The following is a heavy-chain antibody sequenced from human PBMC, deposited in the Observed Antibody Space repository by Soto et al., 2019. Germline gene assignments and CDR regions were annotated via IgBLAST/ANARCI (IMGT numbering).Heavy chain of an antibody. D-gene: IGHD2-15*01. CDR2: IYWDDDK. CDR1: GFSLSTSGVG. J-gene: IGHJ5*02. V-gene: IGHV2-5*02. CDR3: AHSYLDHCSGGSCYSPWFDP. Sequence: VSGPTLVNPTQTLTLTCTFSGFSLSTSGVGVGWIRQPPGKALEWLALIYWDDDKRYSPSLKSRLTITKDTSKNQVVLTMTNMDPVDTATYYCAHSYLDHCSGGSCYSPWFDPWGQGTLVTVSS.